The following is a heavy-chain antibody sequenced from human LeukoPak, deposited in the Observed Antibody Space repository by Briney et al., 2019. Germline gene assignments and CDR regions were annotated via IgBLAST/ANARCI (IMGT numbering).Heavy chain of an antibody. Sequence: GGSLRLSCAASGFTFSSYAMSWVRQAPGKGLEWVSAISGSGGSTYYADSVKGRFTISRDNSKNTLYLQMNSLRAEDTAVYYCAKDKFSSRLRLGELSSPYYFDYWGQGTLVTVSS. CDR1: GFTFSSYA. J-gene: IGHJ4*02. V-gene: IGHV3-23*01. CDR2: ISGSGGST. D-gene: IGHD3-16*02. CDR3: AKDKFSSRLRLGELSSPYYFDY.